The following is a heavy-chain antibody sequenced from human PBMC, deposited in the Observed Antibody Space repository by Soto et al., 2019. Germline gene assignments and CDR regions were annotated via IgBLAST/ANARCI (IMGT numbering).Heavy chain of an antibody. Sequence: PSETLSLTCTVSGGSISSGGYYWSWIRQHPGKGLEWIGYIYYSGSTYYNPSLKSRVTISVDTSKNQCSLKLSPVTAADTAVYYCARGKRDYYDSSGYYFDYWGQGTLVTVSS. J-gene: IGHJ4*02. D-gene: IGHD3-22*01. CDR3: ARGKRDYYDSSGYYFDY. CDR2: IYYSGST. V-gene: IGHV4-31*03. CDR1: GGSISSGGYY.